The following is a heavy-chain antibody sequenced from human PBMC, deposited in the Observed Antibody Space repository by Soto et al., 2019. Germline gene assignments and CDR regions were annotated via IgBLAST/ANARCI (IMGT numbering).Heavy chain of an antibody. CDR1: GFTFSTYG. V-gene: IGHV3-33*01. CDR3: VRVFDTYYFDL. D-gene: IGHD3-9*01. CDR2: IWSDGSNK. J-gene: IGHJ4*02. Sequence: QVQLVESGGGVVQPGRSLRLSCAASGFTFSTYGMQWVRQAPGKGLEWVALIWSDGSNKYYADSVKGRFTISRDNSKKTLYLQMNSLRAEDTAVYYCVRVFDTYYFDLWGQGNMVTVSS.